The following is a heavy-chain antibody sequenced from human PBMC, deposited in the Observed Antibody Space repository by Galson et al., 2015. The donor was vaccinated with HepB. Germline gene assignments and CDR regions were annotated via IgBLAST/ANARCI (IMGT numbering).Heavy chain of an antibody. J-gene: IGHJ6*03. V-gene: IGHV1-69*10. Sequence: SVKVSCKAPGGTFGSYAITWVRQAPGQGLEWMGGIIPILGRTNYAQKFQGRVTVTADKSTSTAYMELSSLRSEDTAVYYCASGVRRISATGTNYYYYMDVWGKGTTVTVSS. CDR2: IIPILGRT. CDR1: GGTFGSYA. CDR3: ASGVRRISATGTNYYYYMDV. D-gene: IGHD6-13*01.